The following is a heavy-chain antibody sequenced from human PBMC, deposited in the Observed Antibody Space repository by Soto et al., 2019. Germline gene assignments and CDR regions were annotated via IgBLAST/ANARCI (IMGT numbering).Heavy chain of an antibody. D-gene: IGHD2-8*01. Sequence: GGSLRLSCAASGFTFSSYAMHWVRQAPGKGLEWVAVISYDGSNKYYADSVKGRFTISRDNSKNTLYLQMNSLRAEDTAVYYCARDSPQVVLMVYAMRGWFDPWGQGTLVTVSS. J-gene: IGHJ5*02. CDR2: ISYDGSNK. CDR1: GFTFSSYA. CDR3: ARDSPQVVLMVYAMRGWFDP. V-gene: IGHV3-30-3*01.